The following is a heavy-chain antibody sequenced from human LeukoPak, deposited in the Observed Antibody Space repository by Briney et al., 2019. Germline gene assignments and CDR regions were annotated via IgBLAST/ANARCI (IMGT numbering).Heavy chain of an antibody. CDR1: GFTFSDYY. J-gene: IGHJ4*02. CDR2: IYSDDTT. D-gene: IGHD2-2*01. Sequence: GGSLRLSCAASGFTFSDYYMSWIRQAPGKGLEWVSIIYSDDTTAYADSVKGRFTISRDNSKNTLYLQLNNLRAEDTAVYYCARARVPAAMAIDYWGQGTLVTVSS. CDR3: ARARVPAAMAIDY. V-gene: IGHV3-53*01.